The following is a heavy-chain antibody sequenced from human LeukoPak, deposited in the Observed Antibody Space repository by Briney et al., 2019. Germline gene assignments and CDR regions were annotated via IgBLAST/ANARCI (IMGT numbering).Heavy chain of an antibody. J-gene: IGHJ4*02. D-gene: IGHD5-24*01. CDR2: INPKSGGT. Sequence: ASVKVSCKASGYTFTDYYMHWVRQAPGQGLEWMGWINPKSGGTHYPQKFQGRVTITTDESTSTAYMELSSLRSEDTAVYYCALRVEMATTGGFDYWGQGTLVTVSS. CDR1: GYTFTDYY. V-gene: IGHV1-2*02. CDR3: ALRVEMATTGGFDY.